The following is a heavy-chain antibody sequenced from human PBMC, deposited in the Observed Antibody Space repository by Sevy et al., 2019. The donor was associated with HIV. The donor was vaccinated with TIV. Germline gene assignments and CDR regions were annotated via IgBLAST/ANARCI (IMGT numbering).Heavy chain of an antibody. V-gene: IGHV3-7*01. Sequence: GGSLRLSCAASGFTFSTSWMNWVRQAPGKGLEWVANIKQDGSGKNYVDSVKGRFTISRDNARNSLFLELNSLKVEDTAFYYCATDLFSSSSADVFDIWGQGTMVTVSS. D-gene: IGHD6-6*01. J-gene: IGHJ3*02. CDR2: IKQDGSGK. CDR3: ATDLFSSSSADVFDI. CDR1: GFTFSTSW.